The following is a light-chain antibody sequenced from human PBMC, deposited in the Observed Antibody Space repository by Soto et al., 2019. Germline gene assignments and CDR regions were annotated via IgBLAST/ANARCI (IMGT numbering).Light chain of an antibody. Sequence: EMVMTQSPATLSVSPGERATLSCRATQSVSSDVAWYQQKPGLAPRLLIYGASSRATDIAGRFSGSGSGTEFTLTISSLQSEDFAVYYCQQYDNWPPTFGQGTKVEI. V-gene: IGKV3-15*01. CDR2: GAS. J-gene: IGKJ2*01. CDR3: QQYDNWPPT. CDR1: QSVSSD.